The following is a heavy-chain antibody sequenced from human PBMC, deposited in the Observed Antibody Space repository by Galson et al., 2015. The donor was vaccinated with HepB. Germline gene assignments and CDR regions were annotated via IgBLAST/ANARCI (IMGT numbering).Heavy chain of an antibody. CDR1: GFTFSSYA. CDR3: ARELPLTLYGMDV. V-gene: IGHV3-30*04. Sequence: SLRLSCAASGFTFSSYAMHWVRQAPGKGLEWVAVISYDGSNKYYADTVKGRFTISRDNSKNTLYLQMNSLRAEDTAVYYCARELPLTLYGMDVWGQGTTVTVSS. J-gene: IGHJ6*02. D-gene: IGHD3-9*01. CDR2: ISYDGSNK.